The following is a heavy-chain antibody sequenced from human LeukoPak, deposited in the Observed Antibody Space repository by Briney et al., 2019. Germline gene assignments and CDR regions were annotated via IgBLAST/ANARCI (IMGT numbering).Heavy chain of an antibody. CDR3: ARGHAGWSP. CDR2: IYYSGST. V-gene: IGHV4-59*12. Sequence: SETLSLTCTVSGGSISSYYWSWIRQPPGKGLEWIGSIYYSGSTYYNPSLKSRVTISVDTSKNQFSLKLSSVTAADTAVYYCARGHAGWSPWGQGTLVTVSS. J-gene: IGHJ5*02. CDR1: GGSISSYY. D-gene: IGHD6-19*01.